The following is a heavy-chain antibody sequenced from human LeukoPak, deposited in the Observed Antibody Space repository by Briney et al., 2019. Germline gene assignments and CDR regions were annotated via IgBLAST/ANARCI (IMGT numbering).Heavy chain of an antibody. CDR2: ISSGGGGT. D-gene: IGHD6-19*01. J-gene: IGHJ4*02. CDR1: GLTFSSYS. V-gene: IGHV3-48*02. Sequence: GGSLRLTCAASGLTFSSYSMNWVRQAPGKGLEWISYISSGGGGTYYADSVKGRFTISRDNAKNSLYLQMNSLRDEDTAVYFCARARSSGWVIDSWGQGTLVTVSS. CDR3: ARARSSGWVIDS.